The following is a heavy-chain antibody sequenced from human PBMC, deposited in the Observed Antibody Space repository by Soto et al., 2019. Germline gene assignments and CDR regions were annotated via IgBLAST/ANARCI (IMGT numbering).Heavy chain of an antibody. CDR2: IYYSGST. CDR1: GGSISSYY. CDR3: ARGVPSGSYYSY. D-gene: IGHD3-10*01. Sequence: LSETLSLTCTVSGGSISSYYWSWIRQPPGKGLEWIGYIYYSGSTNYNPSLKSRVTISVDTSKNQFSLKLSSVTAADTAVYYCARGVPSGSYYSYWGQGTLVTVSS. J-gene: IGHJ4*02. V-gene: IGHV4-59*01.